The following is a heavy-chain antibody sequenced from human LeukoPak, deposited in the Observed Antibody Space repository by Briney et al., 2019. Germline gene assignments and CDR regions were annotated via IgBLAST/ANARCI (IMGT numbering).Heavy chain of an antibody. CDR3: ASDFGEQWLAY. J-gene: IGHJ4*02. D-gene: IGHD6-19*01. V-gene: IGHV3-33*01. CDR2: IWYDGSNK. Sequence: GGSLRLSCAASGFTFSSYGMHWVRQAPGKGLEWVAVIWYDGSNKYYADSVKGRFTISRDNSKNTLYLQMNSLRAEDTAVYYCASDFGEQWLAYLGQGTLVTVSS. CDR1: GFTFSSYG.